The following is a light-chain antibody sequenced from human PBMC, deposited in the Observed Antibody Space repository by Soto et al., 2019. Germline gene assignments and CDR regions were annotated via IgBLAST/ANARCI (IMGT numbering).Light chain of an antibody. Sequence: DIQMTQSHYSLSASVGDRCTITCRASQSISSYLNWYQQKLGKAPKLLIYDASNLETGVPSRFSGSGSGTDFTFTISSLQPEDIATYYCQQYIHLITCGQGTRLEIK. CDR3: QQYIHLIT. V-gene: IGKV1-33*01. CDR1: QSISSY. CDR2: DAS. J-gene: IGKJ5*01.